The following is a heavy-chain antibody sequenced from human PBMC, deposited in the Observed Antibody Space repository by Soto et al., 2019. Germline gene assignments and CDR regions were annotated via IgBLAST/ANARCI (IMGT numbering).Heavy chain of an antibody. D-gene: IGHD6-13*01. CDR3: AKAKIGGGIAAPYYYYGMDV. V-gene: IGHV3-23*01. J-gene: IGHJ6*02. CDR2: ISGSGGST. Sequence: LRLSCAASGFTFSSYAMSWVRQAPGKGLEWVSAISGSGGSTYYADSVKGRFTISRDNSKNTLYLQMNSLRAEDTAVYYCAKAKIGGGIAAPYYYYGMDVWGQGTTVTVSS. CDR1: GFTFSSYA.